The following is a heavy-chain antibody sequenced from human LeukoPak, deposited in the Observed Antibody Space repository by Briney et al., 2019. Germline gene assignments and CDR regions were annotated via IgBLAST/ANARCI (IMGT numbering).Heavy chain of an antibody. V-gene: IGHV3-30-3*01. D-gene: IGHD2-15*01. CDR2: IPYDGSNK. CDR1: GFTFSSYA. Sequence: GGSLRLSCAASGFTFSSYAMHWVRQAPGKGLEWVAVIPYDGSNKYYADSVKGRFTISRDNSKNTLYLQMNSLRAEDTAVYYCATLGGDCSGGSCGLWGRGTLVTVSS. CDR3: ATLGGDCSGGSCGL. J-gene: IGHJ2*01.